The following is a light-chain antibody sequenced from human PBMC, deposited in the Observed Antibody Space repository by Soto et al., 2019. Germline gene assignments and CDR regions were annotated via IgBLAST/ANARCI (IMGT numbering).Light chain of an antibody. CDR1: SSDVGAYNY. J-gene: IGLJ1*01. CDR3: SSYASTSTAV. V-gene: IGLV2-14*01. CDR2: EVN. Sequence: QSVLTQPASVSGSPGQSITISCTRTSSDVGAYNYVSWYQQHPGKAPKLMIYEVNYRPSGVSNRFSGSKSGITASLTISGLQAEDEADYYCSSYASTSTAVFGTGTKLTVL.